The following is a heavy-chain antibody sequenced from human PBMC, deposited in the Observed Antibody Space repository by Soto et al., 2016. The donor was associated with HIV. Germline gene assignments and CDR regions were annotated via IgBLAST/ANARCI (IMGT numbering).Heavy chain of an antibody. J-gene: IGHJ3*02. D-gene: IGHD3-22*01. Sequence: VQLVESGGGVVQPGRSLRLSCAASGFTFSSYGMHWVRQAPGKGLEWVAVIWYDGSNKYYADSVKGRFTISRDNSKNTLYLQMNSLRAEDTAVYYCAREQHYETGAFDIVGPRDNGTTVSS. CDR2: IWYDGSNK. CDR1: GFTFSSYG. V-gene: IGHV3-33*01. CDR3: AREQHYETGAFDI.